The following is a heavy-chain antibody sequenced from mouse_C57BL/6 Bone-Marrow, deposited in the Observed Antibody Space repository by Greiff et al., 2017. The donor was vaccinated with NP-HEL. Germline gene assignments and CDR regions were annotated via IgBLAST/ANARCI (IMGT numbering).Heavy chain of an antibody. V-gene: IGHV1-7*01. Sequence: VKLVESGADLAKPGASVKLSCTASGFTFTSYWMHWVKQRPGQGLEWIGYINTSGGYPKSNQNFKDKATFTADKAASKAYMQLSSLTYEDSAIYYCESYYCGSSYGDWGQGTTLAVSS. CDR3: ESYYCGSSYGD. J-gene: IGHJ2*01. CDR2: INTSGGYP. D-gene: IGHD1-1*01. CDR1: GFTFTSYW.